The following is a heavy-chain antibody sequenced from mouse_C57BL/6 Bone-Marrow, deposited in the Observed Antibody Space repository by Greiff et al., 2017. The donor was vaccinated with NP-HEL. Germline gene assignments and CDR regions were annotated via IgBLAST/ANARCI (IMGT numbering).Heavy chain of an antibody. D-gene: IGHD2-2*01. J-gene: IGHJ1*03. Sequence: EVKLMESGPGLVKPSQTVFLTCTVTGISITTGNYRWSWIRQFPGNKLEWIGYIYYSGTITYNPSLTSRTTITRDTPKNQFFLEMNSLTAEDTATYYCARDRSENGYDGDWYFDVWGTGTTVTVSS. V-gene: IGHV3-5*01. CDR1: GISITTGNYR. CDR3: ARDRSENGYDGDWYFDV. CDR2: IYYSGTI.